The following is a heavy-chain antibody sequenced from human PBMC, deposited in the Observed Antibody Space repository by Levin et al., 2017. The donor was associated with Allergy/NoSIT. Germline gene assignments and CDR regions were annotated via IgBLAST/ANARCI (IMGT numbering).Heavy chain of an antibody. D-gene: IGHD4/OR15-4a*01. CDR1: GFVFTTYA. V-gene: IGHV3-48*03. CDR3: ARGVLED. Sequence: PGGSLRLSCAASGFVFTTYAMIWVRQAPGKGLEWVSYISASGSPTYYADSVRGRFTISRDNAKNSLYLQMNSLRVEDAAVYYCARGVLEDWGQGTQVTVSS. J-gene: IGHJ4*02. CDR2: ISASGSPT.